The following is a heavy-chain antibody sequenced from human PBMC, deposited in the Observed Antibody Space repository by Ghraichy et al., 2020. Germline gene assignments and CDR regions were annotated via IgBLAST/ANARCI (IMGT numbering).Heavy chain of an antibody. Sequence: SETLSLTCGVSGYSISSGDYWGWIRQPPGKRLEWIGNIYQSGRTWYNPSFKSRATISVDTSKNQFSLKLTSVTAADTAVYYCASHRSGSSFYIYWGQGTMVTVSS. D-gene: IGHD2-2*01. CDR3: ASHRSGSSFYIY. CDR2: IYQSGRT. CDR1: GYSISSGDY. J-gene: IGHJ4*02. V-gene: IGHV4-38-2*01.